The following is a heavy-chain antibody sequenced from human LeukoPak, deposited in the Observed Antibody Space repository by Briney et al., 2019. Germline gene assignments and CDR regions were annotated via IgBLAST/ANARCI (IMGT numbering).Heavy chain of an antibody. V-gene: IGHV3-30*04. CDR2: ISYDGSNK. J-gene: IGHJ4*02. CDR1: GFTFSSYA. Sequence: PGGSLRLSCAASGFTFSSYALHWVRQALGKGLEWVAVISYDGSNKYYADSVKGRFTISRDNSNNLLFLQMNSLRGEDTAVYYCARDQWWQFIGAAITSYFDLWGQGTLVTVSS. CDR3: ARDQWWQFIGAAITSYFDL. D-gene: IGHD6-25*01.